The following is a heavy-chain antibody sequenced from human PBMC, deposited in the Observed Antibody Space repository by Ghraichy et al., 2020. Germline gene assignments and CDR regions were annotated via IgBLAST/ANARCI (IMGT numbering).Heavy chain of an antibody. Sequence: GGSLRLSCAASGFTFSTYWMTWVRQAPGKGLEWVANIKQDGSEKNYVDSVKGRFTISRDNAKNSLWLQLNRLRAEDTAVYYCAGGTGWTSFRWGQGTLVTVSS. V-gene: IGHV3-7*01. D-gene: IGHD2-15*01. CDR2: IKQDGSEK. J-gene: IGHJ4*02. CDR3: AGGTGWTSFR. CDR1: GFTFSTYW.